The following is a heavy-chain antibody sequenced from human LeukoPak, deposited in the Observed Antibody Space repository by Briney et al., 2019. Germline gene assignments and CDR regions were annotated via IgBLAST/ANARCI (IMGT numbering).Heavy chain of an antibody. J-gene: IGHJ4*02. CDR1: GYTFTGYY. V-gene: IGHV1-2*02. D-gene: IGHD3-22*01. CDR2: INPNSGGT. CDR3: ARARTPYYYDSSGYTVTTYYFDY. Sequence: ASVKVSCKASGYTFTGYYMHWVRQAPGQGLEWMGWINPNSGGTNYAQKFQGRVTMTRDTSISTAYMELSRLRSDDTAVYYCARARTPYYYDSSGYTVTTYYFDYWGQGTLVTVSS.